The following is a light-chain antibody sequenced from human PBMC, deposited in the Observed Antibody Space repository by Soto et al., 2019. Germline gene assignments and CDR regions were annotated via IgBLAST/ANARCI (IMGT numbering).Light chain of an antibody. V-gene: IGKV1-39*01. Sequence: DIQMTQSPSSLSASVGDRVTITCRASPNIETFLNWYQHTPGKAPKLLIYSASTLQSGVPPRFSGSGSGTDFTLTISSLQPEDIATYSWQPSYNTLTFGGGTKVEIK. CDR2: SAS. CDR1: PNIETF. J-gene: IGKJ4*01. CDR3: QPSYNTLT.